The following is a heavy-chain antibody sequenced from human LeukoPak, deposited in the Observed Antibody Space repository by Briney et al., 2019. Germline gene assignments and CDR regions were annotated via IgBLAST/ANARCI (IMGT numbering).Heavy chain of an antibody. D-gene: IGHD3-22*01. J-gene: IGHJ3*02. Sequence: ASVKVSCKVSGYTLTELSMHWVRQAPGQGLEWMGWINPNSGGTNYAQKFQGRVTMTRDTSISTAYMELSRLRSDDTAVYYCAGPHPISSGYESDAFDIWGQGTMVTVSS. CDR1: GYTLTELS. CDR2: INPNSGGT. CDR3: AGPHPISSGYESDAFDI. V-gene: IGHV1-2*02.